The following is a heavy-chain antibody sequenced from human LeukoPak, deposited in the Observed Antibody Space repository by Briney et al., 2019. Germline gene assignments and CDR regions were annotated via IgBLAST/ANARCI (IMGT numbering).Heavy chain of an antibody. CDR3: ARVGSSSWVNY. V-gene: IGHV4-59*01. D-gene: IGHD6-13*01. J-gene: IGHJ4*02. CDR2: IYDSGST. Sequence: SETLSLTCTVSGVSISSYYWSWIRQPPGKGLEWIGYIYDSGSTNYNPSLKSRVSMSVDTSKNQFSLKLSSVTAADTAVYYCARVGSSSWVNYWGQGTLVTVSS. CDR1: GVSISSYY.